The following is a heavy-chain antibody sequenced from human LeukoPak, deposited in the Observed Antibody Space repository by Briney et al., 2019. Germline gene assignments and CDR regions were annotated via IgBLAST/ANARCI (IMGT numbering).Heavy chain of an antibody. J-gene: IGHJ4*02. CDR3: ARMAPPGGYSSFDDY. CDR2: IIPIFGTA. CDR1: GGTFSSYA. V-gene: IGHV1-69*01. Sequence: ASVKVSCKASGGTFSSYAICRVRQAPGQGLEWMGGIIPIFGTANYAQKFQGRVTITADESTSTAYMELSSLRSEDTAVYYCARMAPPGGYSSFDDYWGQGTLVTVSS. D-gene: IGHD5-12*01.